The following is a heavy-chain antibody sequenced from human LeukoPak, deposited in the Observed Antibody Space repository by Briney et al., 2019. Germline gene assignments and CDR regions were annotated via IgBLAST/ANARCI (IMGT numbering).Heavy chain of an antibody. D-gene: IGHD3-22*01. CDR2: ITDDGTNK. J-gene: IGHJ4*02. Sequence: GRSLRLSCAASGFTFSSHAMHWVRQAPGQGLEWVAVITDDGTNKYYADSVKGRFTISRDNSKNTLYLQMSSLRADDTAVYYCAKDPQPTMIVVLITHVDYWGQGTLVTVSS. CDR1: GFTFSSHA. V-gene: IGHV3-30-3*01. CDR3: AKDPQPTMIVVLITHVDY.